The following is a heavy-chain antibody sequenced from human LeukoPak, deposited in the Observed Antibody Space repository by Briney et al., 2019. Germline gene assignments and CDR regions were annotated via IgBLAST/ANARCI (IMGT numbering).Heavy chain of an antibody. CDR1: GFTFDNYA. V-gene: IGHV3-23*01. D-gene: IGHD4/OR15-4a*01. J-gene: IGHJ6*02. Sequence: SGGSLRLSCAASGFTFDNYAMTWVRQAPGKGLERVLGNSGSGVNTYYADSVKGRFTISRDNSKNTLYLQLNSLRGEDTAIYYCARDTSFNYGAHAMDVWGQGTTVTVSS. CDR3: ARDTSFNYGAHAMDV. CDR2: NSGSGVNT.